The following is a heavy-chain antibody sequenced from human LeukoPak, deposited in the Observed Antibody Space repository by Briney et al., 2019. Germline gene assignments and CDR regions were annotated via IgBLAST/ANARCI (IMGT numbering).Heavy chain of an antibody. J-gene: IGHJ4*02. CDR1: GGSFSGYY. V-gene: IGHV4-34*01. CDR2: INPSRNT. CDR3: ARRYDFWRGYPPPLDY. Sequence: NPSETLSLTCAVFGGSFSGYYWNWIRQTPGKGLEWIGQINPSRNTNYNPSLKSRVTISVDTSKKQFSLKLSSVTAADTAVYYCARRYDFWRGYPPPLDYWGQGTLVTVSS. D-gene: IGHD3-3*01.